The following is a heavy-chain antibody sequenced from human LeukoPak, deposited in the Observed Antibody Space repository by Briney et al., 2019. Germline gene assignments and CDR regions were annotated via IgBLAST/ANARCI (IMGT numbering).Heavy chain of an antibody. CDR3: ARHRHRRHYYDSSLHPPLDY. Sequence: ASVKVSCKASGYTFTNFGISWGGQAPGQGREGRGGISVYNGKRNYAQKLQGRVTMTTDTSTSTANMDRRRVRSDDTAVYYCARHRHRRHYYDSSLHPPLDYWGQGTLVTVSS. CDR2: ISVYNGKR. CDR1: GYTFTNFG. V-gene: IGHV1-18*01. J-gene: IGHJ4*02. D-gene: IGHD3-22*01.